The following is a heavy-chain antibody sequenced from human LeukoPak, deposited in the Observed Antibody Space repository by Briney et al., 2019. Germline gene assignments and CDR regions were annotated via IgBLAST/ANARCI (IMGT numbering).Heavy chain of an antibody. J-gene: IGHJ3*01. Sequence: SETLSLTCTVSGGSISSYYWSWIRQPPGKGLEWIGEINHSGSTNYNPSLKSRVTISVDTSKNQFSLKLSSVTAADTAVYYCARDSLDYYDSSGYHLDWGQGTMVTVSS. CDR1: GGSISSYY. CDR3: ARDSLDYYDSSGYHLD. CDR2: INHSGST. V-gene: IGHV4-34*01. D-gene: IGHD3-22*01.